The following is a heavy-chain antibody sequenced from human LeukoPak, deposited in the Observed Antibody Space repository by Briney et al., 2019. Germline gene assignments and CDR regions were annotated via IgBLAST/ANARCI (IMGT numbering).Heavy chain of an antibody. Sequence: GGSLRLSCAASGFTFRTYSMNWVRQAPGKGLEWVAFIQYDGSKKYYADSVKGRFSVSRDNSKNTVFLQMNSLRTEDAAVYYCSKRHAYSSPHFDYWGQGTLVTVSS. J-gene: IGHJ4*02. D-gene: IGHD5-18*01. CDR2: IQYDGSKK. CDR3: SKRHAYSSPHFDY. V-gene: IGHV3-30*02. CDR1: GFTFRTYS.